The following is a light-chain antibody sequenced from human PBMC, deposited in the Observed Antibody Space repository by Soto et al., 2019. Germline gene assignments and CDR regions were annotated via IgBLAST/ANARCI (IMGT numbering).Light chain of an antibody. CDR3: QQYNNWPPIT. J-gene: IGKJ5*01. CDR2: GAS. Sequence: EIVMTQSPATLYVSTGERATLSCSASQSVSSNLAWYQQKPGQAPRLLIYGASTRATGIPARFSGSGSGKEVTLTISSLQSEDCAVYYCQQYNNWPPITFGHGTRLEIK. CDR1: QSVSSN. V-gene: IGKV3-15*01.